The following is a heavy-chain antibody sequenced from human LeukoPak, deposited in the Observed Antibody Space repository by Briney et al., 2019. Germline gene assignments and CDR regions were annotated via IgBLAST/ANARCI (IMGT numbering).Heavy chain of an antibody. J-gene: IGHJ6*02. Sequence: SETLSLTCTVSGGSISSYYWSWIRQPPGKGLEWIGYIYYSGSTNYNPSLKSRVTISVDTSKNQFSLKLSSVTAADTAVYYCARRFIGYYYYGMDVWGQGTTVTVSS. CDR3: ARRFIGYYYYGMDV. V-gene: IGHV4-59*01. CDR2: IYYSGST. D-gene: IGHD3-10*01. CDR1: GGSISSYY.